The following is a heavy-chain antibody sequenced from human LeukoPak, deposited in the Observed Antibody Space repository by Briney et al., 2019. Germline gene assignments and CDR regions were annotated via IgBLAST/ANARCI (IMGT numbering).Heavy chain of an antibody. Sequence: RGSLRDSSAASGVPASDTYTHSLCPSLGRGREWVSVLYTGGSTYYADSGKGRFTIPRDNSKNPLYLQMNSLRVEDTAVYYCARDHWNYHAFDYWGQGTLVTVSS. CDR3: ARDHWNYHAFDY. V-gene: IGHV3-53*01. J-gene: IGHJ4*02. CDR2: LYTGGST. CDR1: GVPASDTY. D-gene: IGHD1-7*01.